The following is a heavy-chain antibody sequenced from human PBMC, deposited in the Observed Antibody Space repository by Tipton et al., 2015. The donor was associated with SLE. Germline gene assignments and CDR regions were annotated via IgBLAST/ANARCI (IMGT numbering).Heavy chain of an antibody. CDR2: IYTDGTT. Sequence: SLRLSCAASGFIVTHNYMSWVRQAPGKGLEWVSLIYTDGTTYYADSVKGRFTISRDNSKNTLYLQMNSLRAEDTAVYYCARGPYDYIWGSYRGYLDYWGQGTLVTVSS. J-gene: IGHJ4*02. D-gene: IGHD3-16*02. V-gene: IGHV3-53*05. CDR1: GFIVTHNY. CDR3: ARGPYDYIWGSYRGYLDY.